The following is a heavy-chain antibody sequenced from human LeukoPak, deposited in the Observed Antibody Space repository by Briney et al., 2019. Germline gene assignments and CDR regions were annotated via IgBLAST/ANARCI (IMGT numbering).Heavy chain of an antibody. CDR3: ARVGRSSYTKYY. J-gene: IGHJ4*02. V-gene: IGHV3-48*04. CDR1: RFSYSTYS. Sequence: GGSLRLSCAASRFSYSTYSRDCVTDAPGKGREWLSYISSSSSTIYYADSVKGRFTVSRDNAENLVYLQMNSLGAEDTAVYYCARVGRSSYTKYYWGQGTLVTVAS. CDR2: ISSSSSTI. D-gene: IGHD5-12*01.